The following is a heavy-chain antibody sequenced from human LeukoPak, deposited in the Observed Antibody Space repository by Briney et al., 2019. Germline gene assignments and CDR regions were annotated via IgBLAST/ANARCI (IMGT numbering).Heavy chain of an antibody. J-gene: IGHJ6*02. D-gene: IGHD2-2*01. CDR3: ARDHCSSTSCLLWYYYYGMDV. CDR2: ISSSSSTI. Sequence: PGGSLRLSCAASGFTFSSYSMNWVRQAPGKGLEWVSYISSSSSTIYYADSVKGRFTISRDNAKNSLYLQMNSLRDEDTAVYYCARDHCSSTSCLLWYYYYGMDVWGQGTTVTVSS. V-gene: IGHV3-48*02. CDR1: GFTFSSYS.